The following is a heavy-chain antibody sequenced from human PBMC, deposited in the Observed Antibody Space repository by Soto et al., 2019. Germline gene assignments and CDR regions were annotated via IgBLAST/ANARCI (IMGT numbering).Heavy chain of an antibody. J-gene: IGHJ6*02. Sequence: QVQLVQSGAEVKKPGSSVKVSCKASGGTFSSYAISWVRQAPGQGLEWMGGIIPIFGTANYAQKFQGRVTITADKATSTAYMELSSLRSEDTAVYYCARWPLNEGYYYYGMDVWGQGTTVTVSS. V-gene: IGHV1-69*06. CDR2: IIPIFGTA. CDR1: GGTFSSYA. CDR3: ARWPLNEGYYYYGMDV. D-gene: IGHD2-8*01.